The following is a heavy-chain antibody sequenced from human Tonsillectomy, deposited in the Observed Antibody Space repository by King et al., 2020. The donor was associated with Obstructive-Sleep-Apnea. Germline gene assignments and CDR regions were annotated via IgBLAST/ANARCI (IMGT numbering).Heavy chain of an antibody. J-gene: IGHJ3*01. CDR1: GGSLSTDDYY. CDR2: FYYSGNT. V-gene: IGHV4-39*07. CDR3: GREXXRGGXFDX. Sequence: QLQESGPGLVTPSETLSLTCTVSGGSLSTDDYYWGWIRQPPGKGLEWIGNFYYSGNTYYSPSLKSRVTISVDTSKNQFSLKVNSVTAADTAMYYCGREXXRGGXFDXXGQGTMXSV.